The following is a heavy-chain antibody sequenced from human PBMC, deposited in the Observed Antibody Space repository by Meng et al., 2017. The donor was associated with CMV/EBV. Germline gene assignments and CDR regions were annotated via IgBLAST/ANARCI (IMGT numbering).Heavy chain of an antibody. Sequence: GESLKISCAASGFTFDDYTMHWVRQAPGKGLEWVSLISWDGGSTYYADSVKGRFTISRDNSKNSLYLQMNSLRTEDTALYYRAKDILEVPVPAAILSYGMDVWGQGTTVTVSS. J-gene: IGHJ6*02. CDR3: AKDILEVPVPAAILSYGMDV. CDR1: GFTFDDYT. CDR2: ISWDGGST. D-gene: IGHD2-2*02. V-gene: IGHV3-43*01.